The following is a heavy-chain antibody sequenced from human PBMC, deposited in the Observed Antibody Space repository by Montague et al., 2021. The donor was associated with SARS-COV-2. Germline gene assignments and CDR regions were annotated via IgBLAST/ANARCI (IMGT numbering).Heavy chain of an antibody. CDR2: IYYSGTT. J-gene: IGHJ6*02. V-gene: IGHV4-59*01. CDR1: GGSISSYY. CDR3: ARVVRYYDFWSGYTEYYYYGMDV. Sequence: SETLPLTCTVSGGSISSYYWSWIRQPPGKGLEWIGYIYYSGTTNYSPSLKSRVTISVDTSKNQFSLKLSSVTAADTAVYYCARVVRYYDFWSGYTEYYYYGMDVWGQGTTVTVSS. D-gene: IGHD3-3*01.